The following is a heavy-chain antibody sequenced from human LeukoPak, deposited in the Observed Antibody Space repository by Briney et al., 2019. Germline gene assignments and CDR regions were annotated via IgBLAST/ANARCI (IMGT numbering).Heavy chain of an antibody. Sequence: GASVKVSCKASGGTFSSYTISWVRQAPGQGLEWMGRIIPILGIANYAQKFQGRVTITADKSTSTAYMELRSLRSDDTAVYYCARDDGEWREAHNFDYWGQGTLVTVSS. D-gene: IGHD3-10*01. CDR3: ARDDGEWREAHNFDY. CDR2: IIPILGIA. J-gene: IGHJ4*02. V-gene: IGHV1-69*04. CDR1: GGTFSSYT.